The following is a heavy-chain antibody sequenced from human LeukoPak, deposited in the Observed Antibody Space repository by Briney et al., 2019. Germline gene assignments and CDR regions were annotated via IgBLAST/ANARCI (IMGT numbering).Heavy chain of an antibody. J-gene: IGHJ4*01. CDR2: IYYSGST. CDR3: ARGRLGRQHASFFDS. Sequence: SETLSLTCSVSDGSMGAYYWGWIRQPPGKRLEWIGYIYYSGSTTYNPSLKSRVTVSVDTSKNQFSLKLTSMTAADTAVYYCARGRLGRQHASFFDSWGHGTLVTVSS. CDR1: DGSMGAYY. D-gene: IGHD2-2*01. V-gene: IGHV4-59*08.